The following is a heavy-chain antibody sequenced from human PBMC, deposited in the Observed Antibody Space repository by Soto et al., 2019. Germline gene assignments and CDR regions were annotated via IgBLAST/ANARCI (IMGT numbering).Heavy chain of an antibody. CDR1: GGTFSSYA. CDR2: IIPIFGTA. V-gene: IGHV1-69*12. D-gene: IGHD2-15*01. CDR3: AREGGGGNSFDY. Sequence: QVQMVQSGAEVKKTGSSVKVSCKASGGTFSSYAISWVRQAPGQGLEWMGWIIPIFGTANYAQKFQGRVTITADESTSTAYMELSSLRSEDTAVYDCAREGGGGNSFDYWGQGTRGTVSS. J-gene: IGHJ4*02.